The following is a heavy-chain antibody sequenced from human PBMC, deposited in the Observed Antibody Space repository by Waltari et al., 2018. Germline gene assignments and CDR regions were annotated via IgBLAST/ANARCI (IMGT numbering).Heavy chain of an antibody. CDR1: GFTFDDYA. CDR3: AKDTGTGSDAFDI. D-gene: IGHD1-1*01. V-gene: IGHV3-9*01. Sequence: EVQLVESGGGLVQPGRSLRLSCAASGFTFDDYAMHWVRQAPGKGLEWGAGNSWNSGSIGYADSVKGRCTISRDNAKNSLYLQMNSLRAEDTALYYCAKDTGTGSDAFDIWGQGTMVTVSS. CDR2: NSWNSGSI. J-gene: IGHJ3*02.